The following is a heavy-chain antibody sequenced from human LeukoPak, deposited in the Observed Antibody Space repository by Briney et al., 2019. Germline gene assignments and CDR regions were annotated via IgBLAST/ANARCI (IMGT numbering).Heavy chain of an antibody. Sequence: PSETLSLTCTVSGGSISSYYWSWIRQPAGKGLEWIGRIYTSGSTNYNPSLKSRVTMSVDTSKNQFSLKLSSVTAADTAVYYCARGQGYESYYYMDVWGKGTTVSVSS. J-gene: IGHJ6*03. D-gene: IGHD2-2*01. CDR2: IYTSGST. CDR3: ARGQGYESYYYMDV. CDR1: GGSISSYY. V-gene: IGHV4-4*07.